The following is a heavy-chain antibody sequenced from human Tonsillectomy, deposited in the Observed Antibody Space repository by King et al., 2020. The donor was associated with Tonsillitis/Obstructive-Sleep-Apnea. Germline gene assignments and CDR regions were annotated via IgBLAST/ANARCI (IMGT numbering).Heavy chain of an antibody. CDR2: ISYDGSNK. V-gene: IGHV3-30*04. CDR1: GFTFSSYA. J-gene: IGHJ3*02. Sequence: VQLVESGGGVVQPGRSLRLSCAASGFTFSSYAMHWVRQAPGKGLEWVAVISYDGSNKSYADSVKGRFTISRDNSKNTLYLQMNSLRVKDTAVYYCARARGDYGFGDAFDIWGQGTMVTVSS. D-gene: IGHD4-17*01. CDR3: ARARGDYGFGDAFDI.